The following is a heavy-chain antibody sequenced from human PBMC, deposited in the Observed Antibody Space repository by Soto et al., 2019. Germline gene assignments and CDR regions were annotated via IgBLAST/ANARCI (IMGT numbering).Heavy chain of an antibody. CDR1: GGSISSGGYS. V-gene: IGHV4-30-2*01. J-gene: IGHJ5*02. CDR3: ASMSPVTSIET. D-gene: IGHD4-17*01. Sequence: PSETLSLTCAVSGGSISSGGYSWSWIRQPPGKGLEWIGYIYHSGSTYYNPSLKSRVTISVDTSKNQFSLKLSSVTAADTAVYYCASMSPVTSIETWGQGTLVTVSS. CDR2: IYHSGST.